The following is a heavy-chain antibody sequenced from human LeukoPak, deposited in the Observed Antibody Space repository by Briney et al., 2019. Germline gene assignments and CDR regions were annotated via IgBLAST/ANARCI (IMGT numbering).Heavy chain of an antibody. CDR2: ISSNGGST. CDR3: VKGTRYCSGGSCLDDY. Sequence: GSLRLSCSASGFPFSSYAMHWVRPAPGKGLEYVSAISSNGGSTYYADSVKGRFTISRDNSKNTLYLQMSSLRAEDTAVYYCVKGTRYCSGGSCLDDYWGQGTLVTVSS. V-gene: IGHV3-64D*06. J-gene: IGHJ4*02. CDR1: GFPFSSYA. D-gene: IGHD2-15*01.